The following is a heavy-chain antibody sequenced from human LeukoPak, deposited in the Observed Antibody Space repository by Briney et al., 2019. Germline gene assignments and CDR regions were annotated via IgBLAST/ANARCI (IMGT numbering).Heavy chain of an antibody. Sequence: PGGSLRLSCAASGFTVSSNYMSWVRQAPGKGLEWVSVIYSGGSTYYADSVKGRFTISRDNSKNTLYLQMNSLRAEDTAVYYCAGISSGWESDYWGQGTLVTVSS. CDR1: GFTVSSNY. CDR3: AGISSGWESDY. V-gene: IGHV3-66*01. D-gene: IGHD6-19*01. CDR2: IYSGGST. J-gene: IGHJ4*02.